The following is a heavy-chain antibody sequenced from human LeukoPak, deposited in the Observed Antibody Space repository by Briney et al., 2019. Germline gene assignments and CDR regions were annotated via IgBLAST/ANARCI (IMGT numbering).Heavy chain of an antibody. CDR2: INHSGST. CDR3: ARCLYCSSTSCHRGNYFDY. D-gene: IGHD2-2*01. V-gene: IGHV4-34*01. J-gene: IGHJ4*02. Sequence: SETLSLTCAVYGGSFSGYYWNWIRQPPGKGLEWIGEINHSGSTNYNPSLKSRVTISVDTSKNQFSLKLSSVTAADTAVYYCARCLYCSSTSCHRGNYFDYWGQGTLVTVSS. CDR1: GGSFSGYY.